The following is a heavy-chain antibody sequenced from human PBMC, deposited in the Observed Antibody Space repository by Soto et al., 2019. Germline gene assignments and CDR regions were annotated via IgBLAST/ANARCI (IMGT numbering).Heavy chain of an antibody. J-gene: IGHJ5*02. CDR2: ISAYTDDP. CDR3: ARVIPGAEAWFDP. D-gene: IGHD2-2*01. Sequence: VASVKVSCKTSGYSFTSNAITWVRQAPGQGLEWMGWISAYTDDPNYAQKFQGRVTMTIDTSTSTAYLDLRSLTSDDTAVYYCARVIPGAEAWFDPWGQGTLVTVSS. V-gene: IGHV1-18*04. CDR1: GYSFTSNA.